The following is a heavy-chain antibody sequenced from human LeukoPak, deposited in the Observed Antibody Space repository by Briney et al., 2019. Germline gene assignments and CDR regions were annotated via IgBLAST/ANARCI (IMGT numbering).Heavy chain of an antibody. CDR3: ARGQKGAIGHCSSTNCYISPHGAFDI. D-gene: IGHD2-2*02. J-gene: IGHJ3*02. V-gene: IGHV4-30-4*08. CDR2: IYYSGST. CDR1: GGSISSGDYY. Sequence: SETLSLTCTVSGGSISSGDYYWSWIRQPPGKGLEWIGYIYYSGSTYYNPSLKSRVTISVDTSKNQFSLKLSSVTAADTAVYYCARGQKGAIGHCSSTNCYISPHGAFDIWGQGTMVTVSS.